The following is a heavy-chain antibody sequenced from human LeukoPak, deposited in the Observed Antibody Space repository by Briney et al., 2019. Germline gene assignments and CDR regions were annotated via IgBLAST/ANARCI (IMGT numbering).Heavy chain of an antibody. CDR2: IIPIFGTA. D-gene: IGHD6-13*01. CDR1: GGTFSSYA. V-gene: IGHV1-69*06. J-gene: IGHJ4*02. Sequence: GASVKVSCKAPGGTFSSYAISWVRQAPGQGLEWMGRIIPIFGTANYAQKFQGRVTITADKSTSTAYMELSSLRSEDTAVYYCARDPPQQLVDVGDYWGQGTLVTVSS. CDR3: ARDPPQQLVDVGDY.